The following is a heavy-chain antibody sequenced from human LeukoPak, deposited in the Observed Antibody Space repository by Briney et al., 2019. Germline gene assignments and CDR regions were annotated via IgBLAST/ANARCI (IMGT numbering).Heavy chain of an antibody. J-gene: IGHJ4*02. D-gene: IGHD5-12*01. V-gene: IGHV4-59*12. CDR3: ARAILRLYSGYDYRYFDY. Sequence: SETLSLTCTVSGGSISSYYWSWIRQPPGKGLEWLGYIYYSGSTDYNPSLKSRVTISVDTSKNQFSLKLSSVTAADTAVYYCARAILRLYSGYDYRYFDYWGQGTLVTVSS. CDR1: GGSISSYY. CDR2: IYYSGST.